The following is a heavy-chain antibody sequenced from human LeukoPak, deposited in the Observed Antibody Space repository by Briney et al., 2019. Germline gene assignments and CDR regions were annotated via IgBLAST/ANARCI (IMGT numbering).Heavy chain of an antibody. V-gene: IGHV3-7*01. Sequence: PGGSLRLSCAASGFTFSSYWMSWVRQAPGKGLEWVDNIKQDGSEKYYVDSVKGRFTISRDNAKNSLYLQMNSLRAEGTAVYYCARITYYYDSSGYYYPYYFDYWGQGTLVTVSS. CDR1: GFTFSSYW. CDR2: IKQDGSEK. D-gene: IGHD3-22*01. J-gene: IGHJ4*02. CDR3: ARITYYYDSSGYYYPYYFDY.